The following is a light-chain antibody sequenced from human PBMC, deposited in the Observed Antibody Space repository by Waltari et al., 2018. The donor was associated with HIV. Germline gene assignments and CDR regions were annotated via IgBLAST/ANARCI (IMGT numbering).Light chain of an antibody. Sequence: HSVLTQPPSVSGAPGQRVTISCTGSSSNIGAGFDVHWYQHLPGTAPNLPSYSNSNRPSGFPDRFSGSKSGTSGSLAITGRQAEDEADYYCQSYDSSLSALFGGGTKLTVL. V-gene: IGLV1-40*01. CDR3: QSYDSSLSAL. CDR1: SSNIGAGFD. CDR2: SNS. J-gene: IGLJ2*01.